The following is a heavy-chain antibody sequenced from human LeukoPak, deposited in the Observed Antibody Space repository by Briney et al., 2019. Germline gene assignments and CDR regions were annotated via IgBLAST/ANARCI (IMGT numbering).Heavy chain of an antibody. V-gene: IGHV4-30-4*01. D-gene: IGHD2-15*01. CDR1: GGSISSGDYY. CDR3: ARAPRELLLNWFDP. Sequence: SETLSLTCTVSGGSISSGDYYWSWIRQPPGKGLEWIGYIYYSGSTYYNPSLKSRVTISVDTSKNQFSLKLSSVTAADTAVYYCARAPRELLLNWFDPWGQGTLVTVPS. J-gene: IGHJ5*02. CDR2: IYYSGST.